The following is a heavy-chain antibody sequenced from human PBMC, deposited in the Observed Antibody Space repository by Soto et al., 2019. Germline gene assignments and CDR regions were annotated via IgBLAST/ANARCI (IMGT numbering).Heavy chain of an antibody. J-gene: IGHJ6*02. CDR2: IIPLFRTP. CDR1: GGTFSSSA. V-gene: IGHV1-69*12. CDR3: ARDNDRLQLGGNHYYILDV. D-gene: IGHD4-4*01. Sequence: QVQLVQSGAEMKEPGSSVKVSCKTSGGTFSSSAISWLRQAPGQGLEWMGGIIPLFRTPDYAQKFQGRVTMAADESTSTAYMELSSLRSEDTAVYYCARDNDRLQLGGNHYYILDVWGQGTTITVSS.